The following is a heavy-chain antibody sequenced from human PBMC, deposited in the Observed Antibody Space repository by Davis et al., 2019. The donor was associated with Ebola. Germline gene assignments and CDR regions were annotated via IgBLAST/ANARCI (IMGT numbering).Heavy chain of an antibody. Sequence: MPSETLSLTCTVSGGSINSYYRTWIRQPPGQGLEWIGYIYYSGRTNYNPSLKSRVTISVDTSKNQFSLKLSSVTAADTAVYYCARAPSLVVVAAEKWFDPWGQGTLVTVSS. CDR3: ARAPSLVVVAAEKWFDP. J-gene: IGHJ5*02. CDR2: IYYSGRT. CDR1: GGSINSYY. V-gene: IGHV4-59*01. D-gene: IGHD2-15*01.